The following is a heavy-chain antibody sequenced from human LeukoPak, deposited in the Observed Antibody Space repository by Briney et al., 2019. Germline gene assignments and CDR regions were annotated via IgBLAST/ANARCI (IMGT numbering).Heavy chain of an antibody. J-gene: IGHJ4*02. CDR1: GFTFSSYE. Sequence: PGGSLRLSCAASGFTFSSYEMNWARQAPGKGLEWVSYISSSGSDIYYADSVKGRFTISRDNAKNSLYLHMNSLRAEDTAVYYCARDYGGSSPFDYWGQGTLVTVSS. V-gene: IGHV3-48*03. CDR3: ARDYGGSSPFDY. D-gene: IGHD4-23*01. CDR2: ISSSGSDI.